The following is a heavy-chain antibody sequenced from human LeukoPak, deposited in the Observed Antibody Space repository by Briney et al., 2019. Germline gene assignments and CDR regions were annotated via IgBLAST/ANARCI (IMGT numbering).Heavy chain of an antibody. Sequence: GGSLRLSCAASGFTFSSYSMNWVRQAPGKGLEWVSSISRSSSYIYYADSVKGRFTISRDNAKNSLYLQMNSLRAEDTAVYYCARGGIVGAVGGFDYWGQGTLVTVSS. CDR3: ARGGIVGAVGGFDY. D-gene: IGHD1-26*01. CDR1: GFTFSSYS. V-gene: IGHV3-21*01. J-gene: IGHJ4*02. CDR2: ISRSSSYI.